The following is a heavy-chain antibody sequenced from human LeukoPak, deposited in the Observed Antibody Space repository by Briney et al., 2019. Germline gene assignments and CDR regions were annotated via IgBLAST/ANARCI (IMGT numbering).Heavy chain of an antibody. CDR3: ARRFGTTTVAYDASDI. J-gene: IGHJ3*02. CDR1: GGSVSGYY. Sequence: HPSETLSLTCTVSGGSVSGYYWSWIRQPPGKGLEWIGYIYYSGSTNYNPSLKSRVTISVDASKNQFSLKLSSVTAADTAVYYCARRFGTTTVAYDASDIWGQGTMVTVSS. V-gene: IGHV4-59*08. CDR2: IYYSGST. D-gene: IGHD4-23*01.